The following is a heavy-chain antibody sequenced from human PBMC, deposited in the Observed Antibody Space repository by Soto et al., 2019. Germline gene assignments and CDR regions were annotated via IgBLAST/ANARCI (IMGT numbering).Heavy chain of an antibody. D-gene: IGHD2-8*02. J-gene: IGHJ4*02. Sequence: PGGSLRLSCAASGFTFRSYAMSWVRQAPGKGLEWVSDISGSGGNTYYADSVKGRFTISRDNSKNTLYLQMNSLRADDTAVYYCAKDLVDRRPRGYEFDYWGQGTLVTVSS. CDR1: GFTFRSYA. CDR2: ISGSGGNT. CDR3: AKDLVDRRPRGYEFDY. V-gene: IGHV3-23*01.